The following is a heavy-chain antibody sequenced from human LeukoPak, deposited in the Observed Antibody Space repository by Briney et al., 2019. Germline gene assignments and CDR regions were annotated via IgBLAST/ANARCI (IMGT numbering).Heavy chain of an antibody. Sequence: PGGSLRLSCAASGFTFSSYGMHWVRQAPGKGLEWVSAISGSGGSTYYADSVKGRFTISRDNSKSTLYLQMNSLRAEDTAVYYCAKEAYDFWSGYPYYFDYWGQGTLVTVSS. V-gene: IGHV3-23*01. CDR2: ISGSGGST. J-gene: IGHJ4*02. CDR3: AKEAYDFWSGYPYYFDY. D-gene: IGHD3-3*01. CDR1: GFTFSSYG.